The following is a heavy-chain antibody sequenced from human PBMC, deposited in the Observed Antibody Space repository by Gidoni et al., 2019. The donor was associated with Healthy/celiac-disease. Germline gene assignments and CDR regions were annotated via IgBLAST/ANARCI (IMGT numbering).Heavy chain of an antibody. Sequence: VKWVASGGGVGQPGTSLRLSPAAAGATFSSYGMHRARQAPGKGLEWVAVISYDGSNKYYAASVTGRFTISRDNSKNTLYLQMNSLGAGDTAVYYCAKYGSGSYYCDYWGQGTLVTVSS. CDR3: AKYGSGSYYCDY. CDR1: GATFSSYG. J-gene: IGHJ4*02. CDR2: ISYDGSNK. D-gene: IGHD3-10*01. V-gene: IGHV3-30*18.